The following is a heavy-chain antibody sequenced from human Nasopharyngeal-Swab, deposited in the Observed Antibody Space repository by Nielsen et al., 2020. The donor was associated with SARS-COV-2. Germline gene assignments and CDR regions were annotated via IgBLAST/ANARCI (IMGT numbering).Heavy chain of an antibody. CDR1: GCSFSSYG. CDR2: IWYDGSNK. V-gene: IGHV3-33*01. CDR3: ARGDRYGGNALDAFDI. J-gene: IGHJ3*02. D-gene: IGHD4-23*01. Sequence: SCSGTGCSFSSYGMHWVRQAPGKGLEWVAVIWYDGSNKYYADSVKGRFTISRDNSKNTLYLQMNSLRAEDTAVYYCARGDRYGGNALDAFDIWGQGTMVTVSS.